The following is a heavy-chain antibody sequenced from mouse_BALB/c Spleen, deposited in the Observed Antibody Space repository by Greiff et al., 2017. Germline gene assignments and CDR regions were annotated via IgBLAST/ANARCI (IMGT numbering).Heavy chain of an antibody. V-gene: IGHV5-6*02. J-gene: IGHJ3*01. Sequence: VMLVESGGDLVKPGGSLKLSCAASGFTFSSYGMSWVRQTPDKRLEWVATISSGGSYTYYPDSVKGRFTISRDNAKNTLYLQMSSLKSEDTAMYYCARRRYWFAYWGQGTLVTVSA. CDR1: GFTFSSYG. CDR3: ARRRYWFAY. D-gene: IGHD2-14*01. CDR2: ISSGGSYT.